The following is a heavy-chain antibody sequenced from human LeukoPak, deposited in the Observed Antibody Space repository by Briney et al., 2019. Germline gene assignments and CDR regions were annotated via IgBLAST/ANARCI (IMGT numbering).Heavy chain of an antibody. D-gene: IGHD6-13*01. J-gene: IGHJ4*02. V-gene: IGHV3-21*06. CDR2: ISSSSSYI. Sequence: GGSLRLSCAASGFTFSSYSMNWVRQAPGKGLEWVSSISSSSSYIYYADSVKGRFTISRDNAKNSLYLQMNSLRAEDTAVYYCARDPHFSSSSPGGDYWGQGTLVTVSS. CDR1: GFTFSSYS. CDR3: ARDPHFSSSSPGGDY.